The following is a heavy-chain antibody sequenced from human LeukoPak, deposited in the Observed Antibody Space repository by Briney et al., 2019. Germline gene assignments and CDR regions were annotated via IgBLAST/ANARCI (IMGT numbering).Heavy chain of an antibody. CDR1: GFTFSSSA. V-gene: IGHV3-23*01. D-gene: IGHD2-15*01. Sequence: GGSLRLSCAASGFTFSSSAMSWVRQAPGKGLEWVSSITNSGDGTYYADSVKGRFTISRDNSKNTLYLQMNSLRAEDTAVYYCAKDSPVATRWGQGTLVTVSS. J-gene: IGHJ4*02. CDR2: ITNSGDGT. CDR3: AKDSPVATR.